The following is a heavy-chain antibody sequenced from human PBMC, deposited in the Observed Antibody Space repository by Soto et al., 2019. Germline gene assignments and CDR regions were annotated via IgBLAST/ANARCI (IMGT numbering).Heavy chain of an antibody. J-gene: IGHJ5*02. Sequence: QVQLQQWGAGLLKPSETLSLTCAVYGGSFSGYYWSWIRQPPGKGLEWIGEINHSGSTNYNPSVKSQVTISADTSKNQFSLKLSTVTAADTAVYYCAIFYGDYENWFDPWGQGTLVTVSS. CDR3: AIFYGDYENWFDP. V-gene: IGHV4-34*01. CDR2: INHSGST. CDR1: GGSFSGYY. D-gene: IGHD4-17*01.